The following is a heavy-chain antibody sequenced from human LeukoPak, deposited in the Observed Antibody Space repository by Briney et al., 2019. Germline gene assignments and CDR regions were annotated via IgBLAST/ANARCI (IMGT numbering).Heavy chain of an antibody. V-gene: IGHV1-2*02. J-gene: IGHJ6*03. CDR3: ARGAASYYYYYMDV. CDR1: GGTFSSYA. D-gene: IGHD2-15*01. CDR2: INPNSGGT. Sequence: ASVKVSCKASGGTFSSYAISWVRQAPGQGLEWMGWINPNSGGTNYAQKFQGRVTMTRDTSISTAYMELSRLRSDDTAVYYCARGAASYYYYYMDVWGKGTTVTISS.